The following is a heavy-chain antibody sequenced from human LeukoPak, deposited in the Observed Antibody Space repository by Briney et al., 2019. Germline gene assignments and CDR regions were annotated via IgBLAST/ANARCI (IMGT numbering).Heavy chain of an antibody. CDR1: EFTFSSYS. V-gene: IGHV3-48*01. D-gene: IGHD3-22*01. Sequence: GGSLRLSCAASEFTFSSYSMNWVRQAPGKGLEWVSYITNSGNSKSYADSVKGRFTISRDNTKNSLYLQMNGLRAEDTAVYYCARAADSSGYYDYWGQGTLVTVSS. CDR2: ITNSGNSK. CDR3: ARAADSSGYYDY. J-gene: IGHJ4*02.